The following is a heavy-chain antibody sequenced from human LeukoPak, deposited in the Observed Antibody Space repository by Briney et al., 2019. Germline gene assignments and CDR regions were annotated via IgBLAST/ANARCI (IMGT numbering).Heavy chain of an antibody. CDR2: INPNSGGT. CDR3: ARDLTETTSWDLDY. D-gene: IGHD1-7*01. Sequence: ASVKVSCKASGYTFTGCYMHWVRQAPGQGLEWMGWINPNSGGTNYAQKFQGRVTMTRDTSISTAYMELSRLRSDDTAVYYCARDLTETTSWDLDYWGQGTLVTVSS. J-gene: IGHJ4*02. V-gene: IGHV1-2*02. CDR1: GYTFTGCY.